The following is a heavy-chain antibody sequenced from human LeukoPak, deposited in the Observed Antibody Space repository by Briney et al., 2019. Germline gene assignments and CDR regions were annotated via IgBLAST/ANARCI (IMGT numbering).Heavy chain of an antibody. V-gene: IGHV3-7*01. CDR3: ASSSYSSSSS. Sequence: GGSLRLSCAASGFTFTNYWMIWVRQAPGKGLEWVANINEDGSKKYYVGYVEGRFTISRDNAKNSVFLQMNSLRAEDTAMYYCASSSYSSSSSWGQGTLVTVSS. CDR2: INEDGSKK. D-gene: IGHD6-6*01. J-gene: IGHJ5*02. CDR1: GFTFTNYW.